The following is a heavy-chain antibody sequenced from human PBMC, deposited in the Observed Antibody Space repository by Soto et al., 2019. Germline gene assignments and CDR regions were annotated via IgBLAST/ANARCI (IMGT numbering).Heavy chain of an antibody. Sequence: QVQLVQSGAEVKKPGSSVKVSCKASGGTFSSYAISWVRQAPGQGLEWMGGIIPIFVTANYAQKFQGRVTITADESTSTAYLELSSLRSEGTGVYYCAIDSGGTTVAFGMEVWGQGTKVTVSS. CDR3: AIDSGGTTVAFGMEV. J-gene: IGHJ6*02. D-gene: IGHD4-17*01. CDR2: IIPIFVTA. CDR1: GGTFSSYA. V-gene: IGHV1-69*01.